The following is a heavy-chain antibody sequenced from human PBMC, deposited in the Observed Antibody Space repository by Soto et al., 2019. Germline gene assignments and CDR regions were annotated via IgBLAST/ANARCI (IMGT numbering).Heavy chain of an antibody. D-gene: IGHD7-27*01. CDR2: MNPDSGDT. CDR1: GYTITSYD. CDR3: AGSRGGTGVDLAC. V-gene: IGHV1-8*01. J-gene: IGHJ4*02. Sequence: QVQLVQSGAEVKEPGASVKVSCKASGYTITSYDINWVRQATGQGLEWMGWMNPDSGDTGYVQKFQGRVSMTRDTSISTAYMELSSLRSADTAVYYCAGSRGGTGVDLACWGQGTLVTV.